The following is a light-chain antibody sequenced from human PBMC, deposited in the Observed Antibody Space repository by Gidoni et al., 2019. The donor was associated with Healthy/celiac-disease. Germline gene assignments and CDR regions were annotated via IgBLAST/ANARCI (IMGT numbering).Light chain of an antibody. CDR3: QQSYGTLALT. CDR1: QSISSY. J-gene: IGKJ4*01. CDR2: AAS. V-gene: IGKV1-39*01. Sequence: DSQMTQSPSSLSASVGDRVTITCRASQSISSYLNWYQQQPGKAPKLLIYAASSLQSGVPPRFIGSGSGTDFTLTISSLQPEDFATYYCQQSYGTLALTFGGXTKVEIK.